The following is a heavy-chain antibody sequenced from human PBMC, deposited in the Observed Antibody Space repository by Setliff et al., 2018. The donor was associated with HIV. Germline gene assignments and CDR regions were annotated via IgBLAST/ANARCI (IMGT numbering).Heavy chain of an antibody. J-gene: IGHJ6*04. CDR2: INHSGST. D-gene: IGHD3-22*01. Sequence: SETLSLTCAVYGGFFSGYYWSWIRQPPGKGLEWIGEINHSGSTNYNPSLKSRVTISVDTSKNQFSLKLSSVTAADTAVYYCASTTRITMIVVVPHPLDVWGKGTTVTVSS. CDR3: ASTTRITMIVVVPHPLDV. CDR1: GGFFSGYY. V-gene: IGHV4-34*01.